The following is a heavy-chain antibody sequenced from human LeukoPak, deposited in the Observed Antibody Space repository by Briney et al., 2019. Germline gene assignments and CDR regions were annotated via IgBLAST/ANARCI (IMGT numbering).Heavy chain of an antibody. CDR3: ARARGAVAIDY. CDR2: IYPGDSDT. V-gene: IGHV5-51*01. CDR1: GYSFTNFW. J-gene: IGHJ4*02. Sequence: GESLKISCKGSGYSFTNFWIGWVRQMPGTGLEWMGIIYPGDSDTRYSPSFQGQVTISADKSINTAYLQWSSLKASDTAMYYCARARGAVAIDYWGQGTLVTVSS. D-gene: IGHD6-19*01.